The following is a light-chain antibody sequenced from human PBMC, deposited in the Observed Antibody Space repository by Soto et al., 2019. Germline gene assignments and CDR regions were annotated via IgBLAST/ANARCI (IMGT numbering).Light chain of an antibody. CDR3: QSYDSSLSAL. Sequence: QPVLTQPPSVSGAPGQSVTISCTGSSSNIGAGYDVHWYQQLPGTAPKLLIYGNSNRPSGVPDRFSGSKSGTSASLAITGLQAEDEADYYCQSYDSSLSALFGGGTKLTVL. CDR1: SSNIGAGYD. J-gene: IGLJ2*01. CDR2: GNS. V-gene: IGLV1-40*01.